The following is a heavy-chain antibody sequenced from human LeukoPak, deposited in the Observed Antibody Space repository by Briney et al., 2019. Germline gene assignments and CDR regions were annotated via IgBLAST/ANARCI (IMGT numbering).Heavy chain of an antibody. CDR2: INTNTGNP. CDR1: GYTFTSYA. CDR3: ARAFQSLGGLSLPDY. D-gene: IGHD3-16*02. J-gene: IGHJ4*02. V-gene: IGHV7-4-1*02. Sequence: ASVKVSCKASGYTFTSYAMNWVRQAPGQGLEWMGWINTNTGNPTYAQGFTGRFVFSLDTSVSTTYLQISSLKAEDTAVYFCARAFQSLGGLSLPDYWGQGTLLTVSS.